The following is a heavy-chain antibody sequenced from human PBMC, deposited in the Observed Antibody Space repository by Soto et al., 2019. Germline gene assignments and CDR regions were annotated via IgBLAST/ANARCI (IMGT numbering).Heavy chain of an antibody. J-gene: IGHJ6*02. CDR1: GFTFSSFA. D-gene: IGHD6-6*01. V-gene: IGHV3-23*01. CDR2: IGGSRGNT. Sequence: HPGGSLRLSCAASGFTFSSFAMSWVRRAPGKGLEWVSAIGGSRGNTYYADSVKGRFTISGDNSKKTLSLQMNSLRAEDTAVYYCAKGLRSSSGGDYYCGFDVWGQGTTVTVSS. CDR3: AKGLRSSSGGDYYCGFDV.